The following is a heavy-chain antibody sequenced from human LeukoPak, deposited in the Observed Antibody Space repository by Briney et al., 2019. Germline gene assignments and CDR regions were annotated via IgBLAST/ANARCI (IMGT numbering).Heavy chain of an antibody. Sequence: GGSLRLSCAASGFTFSSYAMHWVRQAPGKGLEWVAVISYDGSNKYYADSVKGRFTISRDNSKNTLYLQMNSLRAEDTAVYYCASVSPVSRCYCDYWGQGTLGTVSS. J-gene: IGHJ4*02. V-gene: IGHV3-30-3*01. CDR2: ISYDGSNK. CDR3: ASVSPVSRCYCDY. D-gene: IGHD3-16*01. CDR1: GFTFSSYA.